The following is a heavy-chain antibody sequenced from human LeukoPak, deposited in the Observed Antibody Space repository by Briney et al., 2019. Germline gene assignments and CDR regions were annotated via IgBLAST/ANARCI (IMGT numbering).Heavy chain of an antibody. CDR3: ARESGDSSGYDLAEYFQH. V-gene: IGHV1-2*06. J-gene: IGHJ1*01. Sequence: ASVKVSCKASGYTFTGYYMHWVRQAPGQGLEWMRRINPNSGGTNYAQKFQGRVTMTRDTSISTAYMELSRLRSDDTAVYYCARESGDSSGYDLAEYFQHWGQGTLVTVSS. CDR1: GYTFTGYY. CDR2: INPNSGGT. D-gene: IGHD3-22*01.